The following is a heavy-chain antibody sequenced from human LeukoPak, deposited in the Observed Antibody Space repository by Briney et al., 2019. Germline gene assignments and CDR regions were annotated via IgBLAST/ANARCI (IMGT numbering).Heavy chain of an antibody. J-gene: IGHJ4*02. CDR3: ALTYYDFWSGYYPAYFDY. CDR1: GGSFSGYY. D-gene: IGHD3-3*01. CDR2: INHSGST. Sequence: SETLSLTCAVYGGSFSGYYWSWIRQPPGKGLEWIGEINHSGSTNYNPSLKSRVTISVDTSKNQFSLKLSSVTAADTAVYYCALTYYDFWSGYYPAYFDYWGQGTLVAVSS. V-gene: IGHV4-34*01.